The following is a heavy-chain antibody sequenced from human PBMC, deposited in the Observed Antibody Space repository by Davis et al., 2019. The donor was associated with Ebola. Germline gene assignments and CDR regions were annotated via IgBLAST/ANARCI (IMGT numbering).Heavy chain of an antibody. CDR1: GFTFSSYA. CDR2: IYSGGST. J-gene: IGHJ4*02. D-gene: IGHD5-12*01. CDR3: AISGYDRLGSTNYFDY. Sequence: PGGSLRLSCAASGFTFSSYAMSWVRQAPGKGLEWVSVIYSGGSTYYADSVKGRFTISRDNSKNTLYLQMNSLRAEDTAVYYCAISGYDRLGSTNYFDYWGQGTLVTVSS. V-gene: IGHV3-53*01.